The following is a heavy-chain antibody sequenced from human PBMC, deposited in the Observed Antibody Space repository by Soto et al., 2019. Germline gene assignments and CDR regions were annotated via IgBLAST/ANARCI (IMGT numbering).Heavy chain of an antibody. J-gene: IGHJ3*02. Sequence: QVQLVQSGAEVKKPGSSVKVSCKASGGTFSSYAISWVRQAPGQGLEWMGGIIPIFGTANYAQKFQGRVTXXAXEXTSAAYMERSSMRSEDTAVYYCARGRAGTNHDAFDIWGQGTMVTVSS. CDR2: IIPIFGTA. CDR3: ARGRAGTNHDAFDI. D-gene: IGHD1-1*01. CDR1: GGTFSSYA. V-gene: IGHV1-69*12.